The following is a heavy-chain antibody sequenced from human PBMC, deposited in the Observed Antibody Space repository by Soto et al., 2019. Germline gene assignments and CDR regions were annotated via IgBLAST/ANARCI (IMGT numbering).Heavy chain of an antibody. V-gene: IGHV4-59*01. CDR1: GGSISSYY. D-gene: IGHD1-26*01. Sequence: QVQLQESGPGLVKPSETLSLTCTVSGGSISSYYWSWIRQPPGKGLEWIGYIYYSGSTNYNPSLKSRVTISVDTSKNQFSLKLSSVTAADTAVYYWAREGGGATDAFDIWGQGTMVTVSS. J-gene: IGHJ3*02. CDR2: IYYSGST. CDR3: AREGGGATDAFDI.